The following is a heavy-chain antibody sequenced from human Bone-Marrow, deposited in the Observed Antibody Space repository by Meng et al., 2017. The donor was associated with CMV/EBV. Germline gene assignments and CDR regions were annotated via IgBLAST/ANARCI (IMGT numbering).Heavy chain of an antibody. D-gene: IGHD6-13*01. V-gene: IGHV3-30*18. J-gene: IGHJ5*02. CDR2: ISYDGSNK. Sequence: FSSDGMHWGRQAPGKGLEWVAVISYDGSNKYYADSVKGRFTISRDNSKNTLYLQMNSLRAEDTAVYYCAKDLTRPGIAAAGTNWFDPWGQGTLVTVSS. CDR1: FSSDG. CDR3: AKDLTRPGIAAAGTNWFDP.